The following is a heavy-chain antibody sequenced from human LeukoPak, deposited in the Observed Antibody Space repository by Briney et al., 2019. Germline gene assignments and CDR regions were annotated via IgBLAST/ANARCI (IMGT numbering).Heavy chain of an antibody. CDR1: GYSFTSYW. CDR2: IYPGDSDT. V-gene: IGHV5-51*01. Sequence: GESLKISCKGSGYSFTSYWIGWVRQMPGKGLEWMGIIYPGDSDTRYSASFQGKVTISAEKSISTAYLQGSSLKASDTAMYYCARLLSRVAGFDYWGQGTLVTVSS. J-gene: IGHJ4*02. D-gene: IGHD6-19*01. CDR3: ARLLSRVAGFDY.